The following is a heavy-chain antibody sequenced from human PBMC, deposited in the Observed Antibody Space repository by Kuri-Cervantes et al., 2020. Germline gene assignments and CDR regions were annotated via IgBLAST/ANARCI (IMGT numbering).Heavy chain of an antibody. V-gene: IGHV4-34*01. J-gene: IGHJ4*02. CDR3: ARSHLISSPSPFDD. CDR1: GGSFSGYY. Sequence: ESLKISCAVYGGSFSGYYWSWIRQPPGKGLEWIGEINHSGSTNYNPSLKSRVTISVDTSKNQFSLKLSSVTAADTAVYYCARSHLISSPSPFDDWGQGTLVTVSS. D-gene: IGHD6-6*01. CDR2: INHSGST.